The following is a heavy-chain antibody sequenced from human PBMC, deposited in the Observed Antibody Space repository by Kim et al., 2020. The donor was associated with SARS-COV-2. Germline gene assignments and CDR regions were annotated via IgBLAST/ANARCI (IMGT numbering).Heavy chain of an antibody. Sequence: ASVKVSCKASGYTFTGYYMHWVRQAPGQGLEWMGRINPNSGGTNYAQKFQGRVTMTRDTSISTAYMELSRLRSDDTAVYYCARSLLKLERRGFLFGIDYWGQGTLVTVSS. CDR2: INPNSGGT. V-gene: IGHV1-2*06. J-gene: IGHJ4*02. D-gene: IGHD1-1*01. CDR1: GYTFTGYY. CDR3: ARSLLKLERRGFLFGIDY.